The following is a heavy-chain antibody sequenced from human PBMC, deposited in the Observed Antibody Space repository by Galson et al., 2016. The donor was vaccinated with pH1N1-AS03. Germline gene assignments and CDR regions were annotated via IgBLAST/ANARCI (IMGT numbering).Heavy chain of an antibody. CDR1: GFTLSNYW. CDR3: TRENRGASDY. CDR2: IKQDGSAK. J-gene: IGHJ4*02. V-gene: IGHV3-7*01. D-gene: IGHD3-10*01. Sequence: LRLSCAASGFTLSNYWMRWVRQAPGKGLEWVANIKQDGSAKQYVDSVKGRFTISRDNAKNSLYLQMNSLRAEDTAVYFCTRENRGASDYWGQGALVTVSS.